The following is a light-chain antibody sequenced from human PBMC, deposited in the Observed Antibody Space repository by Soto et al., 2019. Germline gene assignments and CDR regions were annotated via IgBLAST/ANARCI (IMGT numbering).Light chain of an antibody. CDR1: SNDIGSYNY. V-gene: IGLV2-14*01. J-gene: IGLJ3*02. CDR2: EVT. CDR3: SSYKFSTTLRV. Sequence: QSVLTQPASVSGSPGQSITLSCTGTSNDIGSYNYVSWFQQHPDKAPKLIIYEVTNRPSGISTRFSGSKSGNTASLTISGLQAEDEAHYYCSSYKFSTTLRVFGGGTKVTVL.